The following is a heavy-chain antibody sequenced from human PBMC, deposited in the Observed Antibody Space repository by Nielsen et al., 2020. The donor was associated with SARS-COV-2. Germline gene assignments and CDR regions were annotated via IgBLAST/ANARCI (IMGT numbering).Heavy chain of an antibody. CDR2: INAGNGNT. CDR3: ARITPSSGWDY. V-gene: IGHV1-3*01. Sequence: ASVKVSCKASGYTFTNYAIDWVRQAPGQSLEWMGWINAGNGNTKYSQKFQGRVTMTRDTSANTAYMELSSLSSEDTAVYYCARITPSSGWDYWGQGTLVTVSS. D-gene: IGHD6-19*01. CDR1: GYTFTNYA. J-gene: IGHJ4*02.